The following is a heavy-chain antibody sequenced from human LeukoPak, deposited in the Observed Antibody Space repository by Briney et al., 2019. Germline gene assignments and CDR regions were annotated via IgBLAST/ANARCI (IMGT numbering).Heavy chain of an antibody. D-gene: IGHD2-15*01. CDR1: GYSISSGYY. J-gene: IGHJ4*02. CDR2: INHSGST. Sequence: SETLSLTCTVSGYSISSGYYWAWMRQPPGKGLEWIGSINHSGSTYYNPSRKSRGTVSVDTSKNQVSLRLSSVTAADTAVYYCARVCSSGRCLDYWGQGTLVTVSS. V-gene: IGHV4-38-2*02. CDR3: ARVCSSGRCLDY.